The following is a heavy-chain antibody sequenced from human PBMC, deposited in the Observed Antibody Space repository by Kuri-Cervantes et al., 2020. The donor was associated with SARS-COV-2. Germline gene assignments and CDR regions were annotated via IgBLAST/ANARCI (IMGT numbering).Heavy chain of an antibody. D-gene: IGHD6-19*01. CDR1: GGSVSSGSYY. CDR2: IYYSGST. CDR3: ARLTGYSSGWYWASWWFDP. J-gene: IGHJ5*02. V-gene: IGHV4-61*01. Sequence: GSLRLSCTVSGGSVSSGSYYWSWIRQLPGKGLEWIGYIYYSGSTNYNPSLKSRVTISVDTSKNQFSLKLSSVTAADTAVYYCARLTGYSSGWYWASWWFDPWGQGTLVTVSS.